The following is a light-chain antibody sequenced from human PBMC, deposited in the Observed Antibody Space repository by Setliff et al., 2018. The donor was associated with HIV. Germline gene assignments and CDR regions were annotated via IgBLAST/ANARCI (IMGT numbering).Light chain of an antibody. J-gene: IGLJ1*01. CDR2: DVS. CDR3: CSYARGSTYV. CDR1: SSDIGRYNY. Sequence: QSALTQPASVSGPPGQSITISCTGTSSDIGRYNYVSWYQQYPGRGPTLVIFDVSERPSGVSNRFSGSKSGNTASLIISGLQPDDEADYYCCSYARGSTYVFGSGTKVTVL. V-gene: IGLV2-14*03.